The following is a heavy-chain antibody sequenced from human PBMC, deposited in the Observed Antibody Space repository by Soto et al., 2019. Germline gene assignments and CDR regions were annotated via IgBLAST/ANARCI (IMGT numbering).Heavy chain of an antibody. V-gene: IGHV3-23*01. J-gene: IGHJ4*02. Sequence: VGSLRLSGAAFGFTFSSYAMGWVSQGPGKGLEWVAVVSIGGSTHYADSVRGRFTISRDNSKNTLSLQMNSLTAEDTAVYFCAKRRGAGGHFDYWGQGALVTVSS. CDR2: VSIGGST. CDR1: GFTFSSYA. D-gene: IGHD2-15*01. CDR3: AKRRGAGGHFDY.